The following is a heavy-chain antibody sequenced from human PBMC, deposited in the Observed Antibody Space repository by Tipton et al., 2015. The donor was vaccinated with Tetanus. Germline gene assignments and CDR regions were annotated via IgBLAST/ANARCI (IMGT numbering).Heavy chain of an antibody. Sequence: QLVQSGPEVKKPGSSVKVSCKASGDTFSSYAISWMRQAPGQGLEWMGGIIPSLGSTTYAPKFQGRITITADEVTTTAYMEVSSLASEDTADFYCARGGSYLGIYYYYAMDVWGQGTTVTVSS. CDR3: ARGGSYLGIYYYYAMDV. D-gene: IGHD1-26*01. CDR2: IIPSLGST. CDR1: GDTFSSYA. J-gene: IGHJ6*01. V-gene: IGHV1-69*01.